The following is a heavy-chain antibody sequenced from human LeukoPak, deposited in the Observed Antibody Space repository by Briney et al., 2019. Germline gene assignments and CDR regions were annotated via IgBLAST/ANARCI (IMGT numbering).Heavy chain of an antibody. Sequence: SETLSLTCAVYGGSLGGYFWSWIRQPPGKGLEWIGEINYSGSTNYNPSLKSRVTISIDTSKNQFSLTVTSVTAADTAVYYCARGQARLDWGQGTLVTVSS. J-gene: IGHJ4*02. CDR1: GGSLGGYF. V-gene: IGHV4-34*01. CDR2: INYSGST. CDR3: ARGQARLD.